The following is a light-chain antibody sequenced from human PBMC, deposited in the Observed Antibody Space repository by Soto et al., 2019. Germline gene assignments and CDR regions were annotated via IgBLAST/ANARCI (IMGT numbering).Light chain of an antibody. J-gene: IGKJ1*01. CDR2: GAS. CDR3: QQYASSPWT. CDR1: QSVTSNY. V-gene: IGKV3-20*01. Sequence: EIVFTQSPGTLSLSPGERATLSCRASQSVTSNYLAWYQQKPGQAPSLLIYGASARAAGIPDRFSGSGTGTDFALTISGLEPEDFAVYFCQQYASSPWTFGQGTKV.